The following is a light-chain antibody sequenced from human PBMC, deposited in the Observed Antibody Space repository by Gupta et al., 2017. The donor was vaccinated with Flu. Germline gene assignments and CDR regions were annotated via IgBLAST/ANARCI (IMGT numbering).Light chain of an antibody. CDR2: GTS. V-gene: IGKV3-20*01. CDR1: QSVSNDF. Sequence: DIVLTQSPGTASFSPGERVALSCRASQSVSNDFLAWYQQKPGQAPRLLMYGTSRRATGTPERFSGSGYWTDFTLTISILEPEDFAVYYCQQYDNSPSTFGQGTKLEIK. CDR3: QQYDNSPST. J-gene: IGKJ2*01.